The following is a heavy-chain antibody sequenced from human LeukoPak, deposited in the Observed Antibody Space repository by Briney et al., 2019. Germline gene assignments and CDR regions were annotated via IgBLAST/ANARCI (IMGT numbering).Heavy chain of an antibody. CDR2: ISNSSSYI. CDR3: ARVWLADAFDI. D-gene: IGHD6-19*01. J-gene: IGHJ3*02. CDR1: GFTFSSYS. V-gene: IGHV3-21*01. Sequence: GGSLRLSCAASGFTFSSYSMNWVRQAPGKGLEWVSSISNSSSYIYYADSVKGRFTISRDNAKNSLYLKMNSLRAEDTAVYYCARVWLADAFDIWGQGTMVTVSS.